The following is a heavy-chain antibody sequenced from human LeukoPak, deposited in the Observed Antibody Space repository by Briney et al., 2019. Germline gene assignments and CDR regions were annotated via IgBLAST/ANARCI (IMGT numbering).Heavy chain of an antibody. J-gene: IGHJ5*02. Sequence: SETLSLTCTVSGGSISSYYWSWIRQPPGKGLKWIGNIYYSGYTTYNPSLRSRVTIPVDTSKNQLSLKLTSVTAADTAVYYCARSAVGQQLIRFDPWGQGSLVTVSS. CDR1: GGSISSYY. V-gene: IGHV4-59*01. CDR3: ARSAVGQQLIRFDP. CDR2: IYYSGYT. D-gene: IGHD6-13*01.